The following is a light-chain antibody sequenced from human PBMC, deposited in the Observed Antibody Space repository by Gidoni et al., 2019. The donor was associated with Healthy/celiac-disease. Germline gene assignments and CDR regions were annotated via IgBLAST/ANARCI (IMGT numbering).Light chain of an antibody. J-gene: IGKJ5*01. CDR2: GAS. CDR1: QSVSSSY. CDR3: QQYGSSHT. Sequence: IVLTQSPGTLSLSPGERATLSCRASQSVSSSYLAWYQQKPGQAPRLLIYGASSRATGIPDRFSGSGSGTDFTLTISRLEPEDFAVYYWQQYGSSHTFGQGTRLEIK. V-gene: IGKV3-20*01.